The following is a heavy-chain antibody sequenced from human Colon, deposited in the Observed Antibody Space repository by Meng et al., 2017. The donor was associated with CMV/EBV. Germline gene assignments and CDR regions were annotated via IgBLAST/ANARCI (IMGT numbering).Heavy chain of an antibody. Sequence: GGSLSLSCEASGFNFDDYVMHWVRQVPGKGLEWVSLVSGDGFSAYYVDSVRGRFTISRDNSRNVLYLQMNSLRVEDTAVYYCAKSGGETDDLWSGYYNFIDYWGQGTPVTVSS. D-gene: IGHD3-3*01. CDR3: AKSGGETDDLWSGYYNFIDY. V-gene: IGHV3-43*02. CDR1: GFNFDDYV. J-gene: IGHJ4*02. CDR2: VSGDGFSA.